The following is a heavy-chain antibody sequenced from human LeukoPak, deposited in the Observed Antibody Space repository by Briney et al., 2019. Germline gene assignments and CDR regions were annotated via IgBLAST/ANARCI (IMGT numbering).Heavy chain of an antibody. V-gene: IGHV3-23*01. J-gene: IGHJ6*03. CDR1: GFTFNSYA. CDR2: ISGSGGST. D-gene: IGHD2-2*01. Sequence: GGSLRLSCAASGFTFNSYAMSWVRQAPGKGLEWVSAISGSGGSTYYADSVKGRFTISRDNSKNTLYLQMNSLRAEDTAVYYCAKGVVSSLNYYYMDVWGKGTTVTVSS. CDR3: AKGVVSSLNYYYMDV.